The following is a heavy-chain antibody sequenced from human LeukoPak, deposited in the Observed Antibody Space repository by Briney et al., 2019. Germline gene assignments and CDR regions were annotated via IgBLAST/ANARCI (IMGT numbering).Heavy chain of an antibody. CDR1: GFTFSSYE. CDR2: ISSSGSTI. CDR3: ARDGDYIFDY. D-gene: IGHD4-17*01. Sequence: GGSLRLSCAASGFTFSSYEMNWVRQAPGKGLEGVSYISSSGSTIYYADSVKGRFTISRDNAKNSLYLQMNSLRAEDTAVYYCARDGDYIFDYWGQGTLVTVSS. J-gene: IGHJ4*02. V-gene: IGHV3-48*03.